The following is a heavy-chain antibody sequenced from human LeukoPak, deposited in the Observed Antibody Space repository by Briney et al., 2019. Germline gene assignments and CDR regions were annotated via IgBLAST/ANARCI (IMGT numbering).Heavy chain of an antibody. CDR1: GGSISSYY. J-gene: IGHJ4*02. Sequence: SETLSLTCTVSGGSISSYYWSWVRQPPGTGLEWIGYIYYSGRTNYNPSLKSRVTISVDTSNDQFSLKLRSVTAADPAVYYCARVVWGYSYGYYFDYWGQGTLVTVSS. V-gene: IGHV4-59*01. CDR3: ARVVWGYSYGYYFDY. D-gene: IGHD5-18*01. CDR2: IYYSGRT.